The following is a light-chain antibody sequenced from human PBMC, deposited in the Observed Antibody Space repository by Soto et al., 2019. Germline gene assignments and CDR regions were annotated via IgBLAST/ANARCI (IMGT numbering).Light chain of an antibody. CDR1: QSVSSSY. Sequence: EIVLTQSPGTLSLSPGERATLSCRASQSVSSSYLAWYQQKPGQAPRLLIYGASSRATGIPDRFSGSGSGTDLTLTISRREPEDFAVYYCQQYGSSSWTFGQGTKVEIK. CDR3: QQYGSSSWT. CDR2: GAS. J-gene: IGKJ1*01. V-gene: IGKV3-20*01.